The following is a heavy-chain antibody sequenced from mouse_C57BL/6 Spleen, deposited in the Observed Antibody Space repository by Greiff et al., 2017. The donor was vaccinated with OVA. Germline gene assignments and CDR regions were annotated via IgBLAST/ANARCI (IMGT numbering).Heavy chain of an antibody. Sequence: QVQLQQPGAELVKPGASVKLSCKASGYTFTSYWMHWVKQRPGRGLEWIGRIDPYSGGTKYNEKFKSKATLTVDKPSSTAYMQLSSLTSEDSAVYYCAREKNWDVGMDYWGQGASVTVSS. D-gene: IGHD4-1*01. V-gene: IGHV1-72*01. CDR2: IDPYSGGT. CDR3: AREKNWDVGMDY. CDR1: GYTFTSYW. J-gene: IGHJ4*01.